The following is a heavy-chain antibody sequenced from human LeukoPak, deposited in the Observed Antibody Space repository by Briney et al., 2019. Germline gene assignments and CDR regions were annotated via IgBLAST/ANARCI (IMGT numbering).Heavy chain of an antibody. CDR1: GFTFSSYG. V-gene: IGHV3-23*01. D-gene: IGHD6-19*01. CDR3: ACVLQRYYVAGPLDY. J-gene: IGHJ4*02. CDR2: ISGSGGST. Sequence: GGSLRLACAASGFTFSSYGMSWVRQAPGKGLEWVSAISGSGGSTYYADSVKGRFTISRDNSKNTLYLQMNSLRAEDTAVYYCACVLQRYYVAGPLDYWGQGTLVTVSS.